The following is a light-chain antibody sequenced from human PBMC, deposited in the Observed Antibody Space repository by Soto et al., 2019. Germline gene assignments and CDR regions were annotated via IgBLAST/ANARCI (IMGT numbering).Light chain of an antibody. CDR3: QEYYATPSPT. CDR1: QSVLFSSNNKNY. CDR2: WAS. J-gene: IGKJ4*01. Sequence: DIVMTQSPDSLAVSLGERATINCKSSQSVLFSSNNKNYLAWYQQKPGQPPKLLIYWASTRESGVPDRFSGSGSGTDFTLTIGSLQAEDVAVHHCQEYYATPSPTFGGGTKVEIK. V-gene: IGKV4-1*01.